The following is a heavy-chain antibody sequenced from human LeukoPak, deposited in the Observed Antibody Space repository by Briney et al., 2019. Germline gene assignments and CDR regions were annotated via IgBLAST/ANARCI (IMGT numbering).Heavy chain of an antibody. CDR1: GGSISSGGYY. D-gene: IGHD2-2*01. V-gene: IGHV4-31*03. CDR2: IYYSGST. J-gene: IGHJ5*02. Sequence: SETLSLTCTVSGGSISSGGYYWSWIRQHPGKGLEWIGYIYYSGSTYYNPSLKSRVTISVDTSKNQFSLKLSSVTAADTAVYYCARFHGIVVVPADENWFDPWGQGTLVTVSS. CDR3: ARFHGIVVVPADENWFDP.